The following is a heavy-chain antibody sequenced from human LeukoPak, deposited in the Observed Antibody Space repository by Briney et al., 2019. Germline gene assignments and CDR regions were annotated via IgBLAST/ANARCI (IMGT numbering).Heavy chain of an antibody. CDR1: GASISSFY. CDR3: ATVDSSGYYLSYFDY. J-gene: IGHJ4*02. CDR2: IYYRDTT. V-gene: IGHV4-59*03. D-gene: IGHD3-22*01. Sequence: PSETLSLTCTVSGASISSFYWSWLRQPPGKGLEWIGYIYYRDTTNYNPSLKGRVTMSVDASNNLFSLRLSSVTAADTAVYYCATVDSSGYYLSYFDYWGREPWSPSPQ.